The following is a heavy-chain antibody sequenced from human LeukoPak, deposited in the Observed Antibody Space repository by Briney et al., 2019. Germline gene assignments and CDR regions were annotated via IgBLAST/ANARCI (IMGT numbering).Heavy chain of an antibody. CDR2: IIPAFRTT. V-gene: IGHV1-69*05. D-gene: IGHD1-26*01. J-gene: IGHJ4*02. Sequence: ASVKVSCKASGGTFSRYVISWVRQAPGQGLEWMGRIIPAFRTTVFAQRFQGRVTMTTDESTSAAYLDLSSLTLDDTAVYYCARSGSKSWGYFESWGQGTLVTVSS. CDR1: GGTFSRYV. CDR3: ARSGSKSWGYFES.